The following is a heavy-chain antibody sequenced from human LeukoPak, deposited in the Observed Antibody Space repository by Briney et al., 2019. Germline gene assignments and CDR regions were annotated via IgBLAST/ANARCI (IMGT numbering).Heavy chain of an antibody. D-gene: IGHD4-23*01. J-gene: IGHJ4*02. CDR2: INPKSGGT. CDR3: AREAFGGRNGVDY. Sequence: ASVKVSCKASGYTFSGYYMHWVRQAPGQGLEWMGWINPKSGGTNYAQKFQGRVTMTRDTPISTAYMELSRLRSDDTAVYYCAREAFGGRNGVDYWGQGTLVTVSS. V-gene: IGHV1-2*02. CDR1: GYTFSGYY.